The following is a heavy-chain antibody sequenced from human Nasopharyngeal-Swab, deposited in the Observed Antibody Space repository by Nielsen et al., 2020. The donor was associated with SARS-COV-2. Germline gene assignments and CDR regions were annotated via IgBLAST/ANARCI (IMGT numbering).Heavy chain of an antibody. J-gene: IGHJ6*02. CDR1: GYTFARNY. CDR3: ARLYCGGDCYSEDYYGMDV. CDR2: ISAYNGNT. V-gene: IGHV1-18*04. D-gene: IGHD2-21*02. Sequence: ASVKVSCKASGYTFARNYIHWVRQAPGQGLEWMGWISAYNGNTNYAQKLQGRVTMTTDTSTSTAYMELRSLRSDDTAVYYCARLYCGGDCYSEDYYGMDVWGQGTTVTVSS.